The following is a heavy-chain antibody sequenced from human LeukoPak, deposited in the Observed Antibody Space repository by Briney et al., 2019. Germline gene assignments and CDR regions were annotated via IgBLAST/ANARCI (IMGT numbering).Heavy chain of an antibody. CDR2: ISYDGSNK. D-gene: IGHD3-22*01. CDR3: AKARTYYYDSSRYYLDF. CDR1: GFTFSSYG. Sequence: PGGSLRLSCAASGFTFSSYGMHWVRQAPGKGLEWVAVISYDGSNKYYADSVKGRFTISRDNSKNTLFLQMNSLGPEDTAVYYCAKARTYYYDSSRYYLDFWGQGTPVTVSS. V-gene: IGHV3-30*18. J-gene: IGHJ4*02.